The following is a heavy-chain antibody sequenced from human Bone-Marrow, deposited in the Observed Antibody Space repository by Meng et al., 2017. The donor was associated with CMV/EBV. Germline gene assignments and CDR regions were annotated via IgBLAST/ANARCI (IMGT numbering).Heavy chain of an antibody. V-gene: IGHV5-51*01. CDR2: IYPGDSDT. J-gene: IGHJ5*02. D-gene: IGHD2-2*01. CDR3: ARHCSSTSCSRGRSNWFDP. CDR1: GYSFTSYW. Sequence: GGSLRLSCKGSGYSFTSYWIGWVRQMPGKGLEWMGIIYPGDSDTRYSPSFQGQVTISVDKSISTAYLQWSSLKASDTAMYYCARHCSSTSCSRGRSNWFDPWGQGTLVTVSS.